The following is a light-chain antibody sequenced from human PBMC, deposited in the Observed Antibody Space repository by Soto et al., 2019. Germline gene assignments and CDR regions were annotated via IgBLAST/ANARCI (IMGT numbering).Light chain of an antibody. V-gene: IGLV2-14*01. CDR2: EVS. Sequence: QSALTQPASVSGSPGQSITISCTGTSSDVGGYNYVSWYQQHPGKAPKLMIYEVSNRPSGVSNRFSGSKSGNTASLTISGLQAEDEADYYRSSSTSSNTRVFGTGTKLTVL. CDR3: SSSTSSNTRV. CDR1: SSDVGGYNY. J-gene: IGLJ1*01.